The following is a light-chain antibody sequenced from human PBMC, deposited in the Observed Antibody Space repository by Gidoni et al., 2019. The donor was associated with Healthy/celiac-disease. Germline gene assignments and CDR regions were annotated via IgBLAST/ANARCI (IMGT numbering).Light chain of an antibody. V-gene: IGLV2-23*03. CDR2: EGS. CDR1: SSDVWSYNL. Sequence: SALTQPASVAGSPGQSGTISCTGSSSDVWSYNLVSWYQQHPGKAPKLMIYEGSKRPSGVSNRFSVSKSGNTASLTISGLQAEDEADYYCCSYAGSSTFHVVFGGGTKLTVL. CDR3: CSYAGSSTFHVV. J-gene: IGLJ2*01.